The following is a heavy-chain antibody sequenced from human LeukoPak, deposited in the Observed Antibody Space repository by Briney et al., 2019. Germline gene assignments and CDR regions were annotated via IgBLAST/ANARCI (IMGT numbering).Heavy chain of an antibody. CDR1: GFTFSSYA. Sequence: GGSLRLSCAASGFTFSSYAMSWVRQAPGKGLEWVSAISGSGGSTNYADSVKGRFTISRDNSKNTLYLQLNSLRAEDTAVYYCAKDSRYSSSWYSYYFDYWGQGTLVTVSS. CDR3: AKDSRYSSSWYSYYFDY. J-gene: IGHJ4*02. D-gene: IGHD6-13*01. CDR2: ISGSGGST. V-gene: IGHV3-23*01.